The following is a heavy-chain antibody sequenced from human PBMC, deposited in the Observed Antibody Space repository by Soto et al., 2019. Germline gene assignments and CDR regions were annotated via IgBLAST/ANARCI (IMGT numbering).Heavy chain of an antibody. CDR1: GFSFSDCG. V-gene: IGHV3-30*18. J-gene: IGHJ4*02. CDR3: VKGSEVARQELDY. CDR2: ISSDGSDK. D-gene: IGHD2-15*01. Sequence: QVQLVESGGGVVQPGRSLRLSCAASGFSFSDCGMHWVRQAPGKGLEWVEAISSDGSDKYYSESVKGRFTISRDNSRNTLFLQMNSLRVGDTAVYYCVKGSEVARQELDYWGQGTLVTVSS.